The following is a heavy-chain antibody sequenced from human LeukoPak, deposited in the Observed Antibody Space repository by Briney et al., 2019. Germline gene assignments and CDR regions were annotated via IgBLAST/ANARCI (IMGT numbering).Heavy chain of an antibody. Sequence: PSETLSLTCTVSGGSISSYYWSWTRQPPGKGLEWIGYIYYSGSTNYNPSLKSRVTISVDTSKNQFSLKLSSVTAADTAVYYCARVVRYFDWLLPSEWYFDLWGRGTLVTVSS. CDR3: ARVVRYFDWLLPSEWYFDL. CDR2: IYYSGST. V-gene: IGHV4-59*01. J-gene: IGHJ2*01. D-gene: IGHD3-9*01. CDR1: GGSISSYY.